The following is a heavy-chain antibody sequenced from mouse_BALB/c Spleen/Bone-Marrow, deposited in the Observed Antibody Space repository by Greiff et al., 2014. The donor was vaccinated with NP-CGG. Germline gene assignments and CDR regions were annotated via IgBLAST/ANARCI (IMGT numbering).Heavy chain of an antibody. V-gene: IGHV1-66*01. CDR2: IFPGSGYT. J-gene: IGHJ3*01. CDR1: GYSFTSYY. CDR3: ARHYRYDAWFAY. Sequence: QVQLKQSGPELVKPGASVKISCKASGYSFTSYYIHWVKQRPGQGLEWIGWIFPGSGYTKYNEKFKARATLTADTSSSTAYMHLSSLTSEDSAVYFCARHYRYDAWFAYWGQGTLSLSLQ. D-gene: IGHD2-14*01.